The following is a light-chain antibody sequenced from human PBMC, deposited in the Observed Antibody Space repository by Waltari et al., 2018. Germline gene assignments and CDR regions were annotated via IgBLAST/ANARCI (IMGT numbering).Light chain of an antibody. CDR2: WAS. V-gene: IGKV4-1*01. CDR3: QQYHTTPLT. J-gene: IGKJ4*01. CDR1: QSLLYNNKNY. Sequence: IVMTQVPEFVAVSLGERATLNCRSSQSLLYNNKNYLAWYQKKPGQSPKLLVSWASTRESGVPDRFVGSGSRTDFTLTISSLQPEDVAIYYCQQYHTTPLTFGGGTRLE.